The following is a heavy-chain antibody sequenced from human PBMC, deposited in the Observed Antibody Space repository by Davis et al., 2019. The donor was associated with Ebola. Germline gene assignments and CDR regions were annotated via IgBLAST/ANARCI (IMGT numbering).Heavy chain of an antibody. CDR3: ATAGYCAATTCYFPD. J-gene: IGHJ4*02. CDR2: FDPGVGEP. Sequence: ASVKVSCKVSEYPLTEISMHWVRQAPGKGLEWMGGFDPGVGEPVYAQRYQGRVTMTEDTSTDTAYMELNNLTFDDTAVYFCATAGYCAATTCYFPDWGQGTLVTVSS. D-gene: IGHD2-8*02. V-gene: IGHV1-24*01. CDR1: EYPLTEIS.